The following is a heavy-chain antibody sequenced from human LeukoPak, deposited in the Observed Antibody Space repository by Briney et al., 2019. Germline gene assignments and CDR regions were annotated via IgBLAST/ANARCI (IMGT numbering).Heavy chain of an antibody. CDR2: INPNSGGT. D-gene: IGHD2-8*01. CDR1: GYTFTGYY. CDR3: ARELYSEERGLFDY. V-gene: IGHV1-2*02. J-gene: IGHJ4*02. Sequence: GASVKVSCKASGYTFTGYYMHWVRQAPGQGLEWMGWINPNSGGTNYAQKFQGRVTMTRDTSISTAYMELSRLRSDDTAVYYCARELYSEERGLFDYWGQGTLVTVSS.